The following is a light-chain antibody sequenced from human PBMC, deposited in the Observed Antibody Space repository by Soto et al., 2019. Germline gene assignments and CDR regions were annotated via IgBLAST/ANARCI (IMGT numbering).Light chain of an antibody. Sequence: QSALTQPASVSGSPGQSITISCTGTSSDVGGYNYVSWFQHHPGKAPKLMIYEVSNRPSGVSNRFSDSKSGNTASLTISGLQAEDEADYYCSSYTSSSTRVFGGGTKLTVL. CDR1: SSDVGGYNY. CDR2: EVS. CDR3: SSYTSSSTRV. V-gene: IGLV2-14*01. J-gene: IGLJ3*02.